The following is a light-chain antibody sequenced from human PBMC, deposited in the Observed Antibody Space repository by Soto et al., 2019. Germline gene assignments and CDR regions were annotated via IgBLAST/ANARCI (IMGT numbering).Light chain of an antibody. CDR3: QSYDSSLSGSWV. J-gene: IGLJ3*02. Sequence: QLVLTQPPSVSGAPGQGVTISCAGGSSNIGAGYDVHWYQHLPGKPPKLLIYGNANRPSGVPDRFSASTSGTSASLAISDLQAEDEADYYCQSYDSSLSGSWVFGGGTQLTVL. CDR1: SSNIGAGYD. V-gene: IGLV1-40*01. CDR2: GNA.